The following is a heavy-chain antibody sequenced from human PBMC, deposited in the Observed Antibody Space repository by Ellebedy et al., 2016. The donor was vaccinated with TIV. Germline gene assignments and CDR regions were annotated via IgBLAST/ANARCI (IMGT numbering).Heavy chain of an antibody. D-gene: IGHD4-17*01. CDR2: INQDGSEK. CDR1: GFSFRSYW. J-gene: IGHJ3*02. V-gene: IGHV3-7*01. Sequence: GESLKISCTASGFSFRSYWMTWVRQAPGKGLEWVANINQDGSEKFYGDSVKGRFTISRDNAKNSLYLQMNSLRAEDTAVYYCATDGSYGDYRSPTHAFEIWGQGTMVTVSS. CDR3: ATDGSYGDYRSPTHAFEI.